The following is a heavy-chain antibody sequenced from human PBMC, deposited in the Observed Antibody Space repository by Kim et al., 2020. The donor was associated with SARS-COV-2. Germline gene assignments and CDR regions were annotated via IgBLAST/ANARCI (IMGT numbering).Heavy chain of an antibody. V-gene: IGHV3-30*18. CDR2: ISYDGSNK. J-gene: IGHJ4*02. CDR1: GFTFSSYG. CDR3: ANWAPELTGYLDY. D-gene: IGHD3-9*01. Sequence: GGSLRLSCAASGFTFSSYGMHWVRQAPGKGLEWVAVISYDGSNKYYADSVKGRFTISRDNSKNTLYLQMNSLRAEDTAVYYCANWAPELTGYLDYWGQGTLVTVSS.